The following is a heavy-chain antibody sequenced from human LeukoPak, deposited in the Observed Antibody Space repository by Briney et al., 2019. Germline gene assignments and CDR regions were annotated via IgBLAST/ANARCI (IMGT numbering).Heavy chain of an antibody. J-gene: IGHJ4*02. D-gene: IGHD5-18*01. CDR1: GGSISSYY. CDR3: ARNKYSSHRGIYYFDY. V-gene: IGHV4-34*01. CDR2: INHSGST. Sequence: SETLSLTCTVSGGSISSYYWSWIRQPPGKGLEWIGEINHSGSTNYNPSLKSRVTISVDTSKNQFSLKLSSVTAADTAVYYCARNKYSSHRGIYYFDYWGQGTLVTVSS.